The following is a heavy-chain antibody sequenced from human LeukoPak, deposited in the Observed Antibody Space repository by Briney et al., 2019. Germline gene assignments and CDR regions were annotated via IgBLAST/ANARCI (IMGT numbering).Heavy chain of an antibody. CDR2: ISSSGSTI. CDR1: GFTFSSYE. CDR3: ARSENGEYDY. J-gene: IGHJ4*02. Sequence: GGSLRLSCAASGFTFSSYEMNWVRQAPGKGLEWVSYISSSGSTIYYADSVKGRFTISRDNAKNSLYLQMNSLRADDTAVYYCARSENGEYDYWGQGTLVTVSS. V-gene: IGHV3-48*03. D-gene: IGHD4-17*01.